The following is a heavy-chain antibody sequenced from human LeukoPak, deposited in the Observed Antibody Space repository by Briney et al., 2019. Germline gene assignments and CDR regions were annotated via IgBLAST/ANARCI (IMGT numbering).Heavy chain of an antibody. Sequence: GGSLRLFCAASGYTFRSWCLNWVRQAPGKGLEWVTSISSSSRYISYADSVQGRFTTSRDNAKNSLYLQMNSLRAEDTAVYYCARDSQNAFDIWGQGTMVTVSS. CDR1: GYTFRSWC. V-gene: IGHV3-21*01. CDR2: ISSSSRYI. J-gene: IGHJ3*02. CDR3: ARDSQNAFDI.